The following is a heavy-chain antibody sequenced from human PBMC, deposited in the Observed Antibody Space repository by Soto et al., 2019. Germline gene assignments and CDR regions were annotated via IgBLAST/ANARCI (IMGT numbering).Heavy chain of an antibody. J-gene: IGHJ4*02. CDR2: INHSGST. V-gene: IGHV4-34*01. CDR3: ARSLGGFYDY. CDR1: GGSFSGYY. Sequence: TSETLSLTCAVYGGSFSGYYWSWIRQPPGKGLEWIGEINHSGSTNYNPSLKSRVTISVDTSKNQFSLKLSSVTAADTAVYYCARSLGGFYDYWGQGTLVTVSS. D-gene: IGHD1-26*01.